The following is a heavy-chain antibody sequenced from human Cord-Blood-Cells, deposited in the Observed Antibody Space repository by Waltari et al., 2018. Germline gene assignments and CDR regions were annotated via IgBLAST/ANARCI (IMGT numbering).Heavy chain of an antibody. J-gene: IGHJ5*02. Sequence: QVQLVQSGAEVKKPGSSVKVSCKASGGPFSRYAISWVRQAPAQGLEWMGGIIPIFGTANYAQKFQGRVTITADESTSTAYMELSSLRSEDTAVYYCARDRRIERWFDPWGQGTLVTVSS. CDR3: ARDRRIERWFDP. V-gene: IGHV1-69*01. CDR2: IIPIFGTA. CDR1: GGPFSRYA.